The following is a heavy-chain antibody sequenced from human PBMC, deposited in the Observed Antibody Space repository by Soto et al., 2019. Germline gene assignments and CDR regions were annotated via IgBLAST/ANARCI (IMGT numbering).Heavy chain of an antibody. V-gene: IGHV3-23*01. D-gene: IGHD6-13*01. CDR2: ITDSGFST. Sequence: EVQLLESGGGYVQRGGSLRLSCAASGFTFSSYAMSRVRQAPRKGLEWVSAITDSGFSTFYSDSVKGRFTISRDNSKNTLFLQMNSLRVEDTAVYYCAKELGKAATEPFDPWGQGTLVTVSS. CDR3: AKELGKAATEPFDP. J-gene: IGHJ5*02. CDR1: GFTFSSYA.